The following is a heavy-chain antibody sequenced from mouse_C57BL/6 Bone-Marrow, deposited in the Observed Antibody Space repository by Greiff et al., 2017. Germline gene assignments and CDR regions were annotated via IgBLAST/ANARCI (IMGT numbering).Heavy chain of an antibody. J-gene: IGHJ3*01. V-gene: IGHV1-59*01. Sequence: VQLQQPGAELVRPGTSVKLSCKASGYTFTSYWMHWVKQRPGQGLEWIGVIDPSDSYTNYNQKFKGKATLTVDTSSSTAYMQLSSLTSEDSAVYYCAREGDYYYAAWFAYWGQGTLVTVSA. D-gene: IGHD1-1*01. CDR2: IDPSDSYT. CDR3: AREGDYYYAAWFAY. CDR1: GYTFTSYW.